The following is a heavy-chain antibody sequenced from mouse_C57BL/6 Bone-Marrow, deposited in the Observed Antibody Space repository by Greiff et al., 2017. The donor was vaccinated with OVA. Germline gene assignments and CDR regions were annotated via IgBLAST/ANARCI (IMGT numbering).Heavy chain of an antibody. CDR2: IHPNSGST. CDR3: ARRITTVVHFDY. CDR1: GYTFTSYW. J-gene: IGHJ2*01. D-gene: IGHD1-1*01. V-gene: IGHV1-64*01. Sequence: QVQLQQPGAELVKPGASVKLSCKASGYTFTSYWMHWVKQRPGQGLEWIGMIHPNSGSTNYNEKFKSKATLTVDKSSSTDYMQLSSLTAEDSAVDYCARRITTVVHFDYWGQGTTLTVSS.